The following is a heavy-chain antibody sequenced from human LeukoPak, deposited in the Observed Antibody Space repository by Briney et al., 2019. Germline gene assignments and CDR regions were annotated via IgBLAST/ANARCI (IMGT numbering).Heavy chain of an antibody. Sequence: PGGSLRLSCAASGFTFSSYAMSWVRQAPGKGLEWVSSISSSSSYIYYADSVKGRFTISRDNAKNSLYLQMNSLRAEDTAVYYCARDRYDYVWGSYQTGGDYWGQGTLVTVSS. J-gene: IGHJ4*02. V-gene: IGHV3-21*01. D-gene: IGHD3-16*02. CDR3: ARDRYDYVWGSYQTGGDY. CDR2: ISSSSSYI. CDR1: GFTFSSYA.